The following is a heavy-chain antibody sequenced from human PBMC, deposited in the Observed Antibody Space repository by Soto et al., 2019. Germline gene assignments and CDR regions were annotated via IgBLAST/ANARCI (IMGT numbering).Heavy chain of an antibody. CDR2: IYYSGST. D-gene: IGHD2-2*03. CDR3: ARSGYCSSTSCYRGAGDWFDP. V-gene: IGHV4-39*01. CDR1: GGSISSSSYY. Sequence: SETLSLTCTVSGGSISSSSYYWGWIRQPPGKGLEWIGSIYYSGSTYYNPSLKSRVTISVDTSKNQFSLKLSSVTAADTAVYYCARSGYCSSTSCYRGAGDWFDPWGQGTLVTVSS. J-gene: IGHJ5*02.